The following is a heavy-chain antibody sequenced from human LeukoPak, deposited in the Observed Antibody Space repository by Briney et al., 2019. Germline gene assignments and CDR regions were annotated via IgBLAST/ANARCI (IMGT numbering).Heavy chain of an antibody. CDR1: GFTFTNYA. V-gene: IGHV3-23*01. CDR2: IGGGDGST. CDR3: AKGDSGDYAFDY. Sequence: PGGSLRLSCAMSGFTFTNYAMTWVRQAPGKGLEWVSTIGGGDGSTYYADSVKGRFTISRDNSKKTMSLQMNSLRAEDTAVYYCAKGDSGDYAFDYWGRGILVTVSS. D-gene: IGHD4-17*01. J-gene: IGHJ4*02.